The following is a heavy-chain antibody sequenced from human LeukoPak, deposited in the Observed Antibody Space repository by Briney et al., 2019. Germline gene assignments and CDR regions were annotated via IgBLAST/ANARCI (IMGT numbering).Heavy chain of an antibody. CDR1: GGSISSYY. V-gene: IGHV4-59*12. D-gene: IGHD6-13*01. CDR3: AREGGSSSWSGVDY. J-gene: IGHJ4*02. Sequence: SETLSLTCTVSGGSISSYYWSWIRQPAGKGLEWIGTIYYSGSTYYNPSLKSRVTISVDTSKNQFSLKLSSVTAADTAVYYCAREGGSSSWSGVDYWGQGTLVTVSS. CDR2: IYYSGST.